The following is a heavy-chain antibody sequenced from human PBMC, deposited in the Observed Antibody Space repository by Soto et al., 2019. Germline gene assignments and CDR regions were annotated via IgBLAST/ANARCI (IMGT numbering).Heavy chain of an antibody. V-gene: IGHV3-49*03. CDR2: IRSKAYGGTT. CDR3: TRDNGYYDSSGYYSHYYYYGMDV. CDR1: GFIFSNAW. J-gene: IGHJ6*02. D-gene: IGHD3-22*01. Sequence: GGSRRLSCAASGFIFSNAWMSWFRQAPGKGLEWVGFIRSKAYGGTTEYAASVKGRFTISRDDSKSIAYLQMNSLKTEDTAVYYCTRDNGYYDSSGYYSHYYYYGMDVWGQGTTVTVSS.